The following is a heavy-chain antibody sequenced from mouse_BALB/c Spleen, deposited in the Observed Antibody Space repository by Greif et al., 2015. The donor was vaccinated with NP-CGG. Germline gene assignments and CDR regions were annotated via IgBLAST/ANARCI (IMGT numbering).Heavy chain of an antibody. CDR2: INPYNDGT. J-gene: IGHJ4*01. Sequence: EVQLQESGPELVKPGASVKMSCKASGYTFTSYVMHWVKQKPGQGLEWIGYINPYNDGTKYNEKFKGKTTLTSDKSSSTAYMELSSLTSEDSAVYYCSRPLYDFPYAMDYWGQGTSVTVSS. CDR3: SRPLYDFPYAMDY. D-gene: IGHD2-4*01. CDR1: GYTFTSYV. V-gene: IGHV1-14*01.